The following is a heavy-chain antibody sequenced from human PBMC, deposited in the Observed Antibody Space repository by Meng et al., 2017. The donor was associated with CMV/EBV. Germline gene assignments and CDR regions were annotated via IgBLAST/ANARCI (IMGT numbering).Heavy chain of an antibody. CDR2: ISSSGSTI. Sequence: GGSLRLSCAASGFTFSSYEMNWVRQAPGKGLEWVSYISSSGSTIYYADSVKGRFTISRDNAKNSLYLQMNSLRAEDTAVYYCVRDPSSSSWYPVDAFDIWGQGTMVTVSS. D-gene: IGHD6-13*01. CDR1: GFTFSSYE. CDR3: VRDPSSSSWYPVDAFDI. J-gene: IGHJ3*02. V-gene: IGHV3-48*03.